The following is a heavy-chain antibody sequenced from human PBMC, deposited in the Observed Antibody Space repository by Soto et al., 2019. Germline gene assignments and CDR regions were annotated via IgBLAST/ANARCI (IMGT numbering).Heavy chain of an antibody. CDR3: ATYDATGHRF. CDR1: GDSISSGDYY. J-gene: IGHJ1*01. Sequence: SETLSLTCSVSGDSISSGDYYWSWIRQPPGKGLEWIGYIYYTGSTYYNPSLGSRLIISVDTSKNHFSLRLTSLTAADAAVYYCATYDATGHRFWVQGALVTVSS. V-gene: IGHV4-30-4*01. D-gene: IGHD2-15*01. CDR2: IYYTGST.